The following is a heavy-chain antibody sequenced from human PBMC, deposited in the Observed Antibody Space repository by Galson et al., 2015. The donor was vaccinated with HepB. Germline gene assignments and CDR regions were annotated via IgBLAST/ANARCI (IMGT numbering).Heavy chain of an antibody. J-gene: IGHJ4*02. CDR3: ARDGYFDGNTDY. D-gene: IGHD5-18*01. CDR1: GFTFSIYW. V-gene: IGHV3-7*03. Sequence: SLRLSCAASGFTFSIYWMTWVRQAPGKGLEWVANIKQDGSENYYVDSVKGRFTISRDNAKKSLFLQMNSLRADDTAVYYCARDGYFDGNTDYWGQGTLVIVSS. CDR2: IKQDGSEN.